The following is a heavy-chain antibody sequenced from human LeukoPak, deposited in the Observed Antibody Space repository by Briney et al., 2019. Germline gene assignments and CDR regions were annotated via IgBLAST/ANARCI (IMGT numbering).Heavy chain of an antibody. D-gene: IGHD3-22*01. CDR1: GGTFSSYA. V-gene: IGHV1-69*04. CDR2: IIPILGIA. CDR3: VREGYYEMGRPPSFFFDS. J-gene: IGHJ4*02. Sequence: ASVKVSCKASGGTFSSYAISWVRQAPGQGLEWMGRIIPILGIANYAQKFQGRVTITADKSTSTAYMELSSLRSEDTAVYYCVREGYYEMGRPPSFFFDSWGQGTLVTVSS.